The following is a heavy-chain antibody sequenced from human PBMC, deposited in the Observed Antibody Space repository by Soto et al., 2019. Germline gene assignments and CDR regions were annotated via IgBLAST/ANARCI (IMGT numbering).Heavy chain of an antibody. D-gene: IGHD2-2*01. CDR1: GYTFTSYY. CDR3: AWGLGYCISTSCYQVWIDP. CDR2: INPSGGST. J-gene: IGHJ5*02. Sequence: GASVKVSCKASGYTFTSYYMHWVRQAPGQGLERMGIINPSGGSTSYAQKFQGRVTMTRDTSTSTVYMELSSLRSEDTAVYYCAWGLGYCISTSCYQVWIDPWGQGTLVTVSS. V-gene: IGHV1-46*01.